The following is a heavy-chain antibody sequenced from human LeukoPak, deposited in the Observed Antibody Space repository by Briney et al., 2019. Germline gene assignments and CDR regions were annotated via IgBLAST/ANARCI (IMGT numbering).Heavy chain of an antibody. CDR3: ARATAVAGTDS. J-gene: IGHJ4*02. CDR1: GFTFSSYW. D-gene: IGHD6-19*01. CDR2: IISDGYSI. V-gene: IGHV3-74*01. Sequence: SGGSLRLSCAASGFTFSSYWMHWVRQAPGKGLVWVSRIISDGYSISYADSVKGRFTISRENAKNTLYLQMNSLSVEDTAVYYCARATAVAGTDSWGQGTLVTVSS.